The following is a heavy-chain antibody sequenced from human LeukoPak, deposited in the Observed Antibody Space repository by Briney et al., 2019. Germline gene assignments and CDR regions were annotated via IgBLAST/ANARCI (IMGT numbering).Heavy chain of an antibody. V-gene: IGHV3-30*18. Sequence: GGSLRLSCAASGFTFSSYGMHWVRQAPGKGLEWVAVISYDGSNKYYADSVKGRFTISRDNSKNTLYLQMNSLRAEDTAVYYCAKDPNQWELLTGESWFDPWGQGTLVTVSS. CDR2: ISYDGSNK. J-gene: IGHJ5*02. CDR3: AKDPNQWELLTGESWFDP. CDR1: GFTFSSYG. D-gene: IGHD1-26*01.